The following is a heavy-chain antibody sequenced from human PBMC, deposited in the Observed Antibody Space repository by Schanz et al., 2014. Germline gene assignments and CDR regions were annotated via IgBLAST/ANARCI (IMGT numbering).Heavy chain of an antibody. V-gene: IGHV1-18*01. CDR3: TRGGYSYALSAFDI. Sequence: QDQLVQSGAEVKKPGASVKVSCKTSGYTFSDYGITWVRQAPGQGLEWVGWISPYTGNTHYFDKMEGRVTMTTDTSTGTAYMELRSLRSDDTALYYCTRGGYSYALSAFDIWGQGTMVTVSS. D-gene: IGHD5-18*01. CDR2: ISPYTGNT. J-gene: IGHJ3*02. CDR1: GYTFSDYG.